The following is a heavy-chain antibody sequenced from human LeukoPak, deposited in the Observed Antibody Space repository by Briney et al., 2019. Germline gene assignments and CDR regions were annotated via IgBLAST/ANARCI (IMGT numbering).Heavy chain of an antibody. V-gene: IGHV3-66*01. CDR1: GITVSTNY. CDR2: IYSGGST. Sequence: PGGSLRLSCAASGITVSTNYMNWFRQAPGKGLEWVSIIYSGGSTYYADSVRGRFTISRDNSKNTLSLQMNSLTVEDTAVYYCARGEDYFDYWSQGTLVTVSS. J-gene: IGHJ4*02. CDR3: ARGEDYFDY. D-gene: IGHD1-26*01.